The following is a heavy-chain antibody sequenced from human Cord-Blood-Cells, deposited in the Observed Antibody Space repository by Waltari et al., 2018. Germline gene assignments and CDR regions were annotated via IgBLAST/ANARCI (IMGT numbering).Heavy chain of an antibody. Sequence: QVQLQESGPGLVKPSQTLSLTCTVSGGSISSGGYCWSWIRQHPGKGLEWIGYIYYSGSTYYNPSLKSRVTISVDTSKNQFSRKLSSVTAADTAVYYCAGTTLTGYYYMDVWGKGTTVTVSS. V-gene: IGHV4-31*03. CDR1: GGSISSGGYC. J-gene: IGHJ6*03. D-gene: IGHD4-4*01. CDR2: IYYSGST. CDR3: AGTTLTGYYYMDV.